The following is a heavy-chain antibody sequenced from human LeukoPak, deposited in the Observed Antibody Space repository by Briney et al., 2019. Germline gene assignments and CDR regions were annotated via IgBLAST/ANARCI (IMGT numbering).Heavy chain of an antibody. J-gene: IGHJ4*02. V-gene: IGHV4-59*01. CDR1: GGSINKYY. CDR2: VHDSAGT. D-gene: IGHD3-9*01. CDR3: AKGRKDFDTNLGPFDS. Sequence: ASETLSLTCTVSGGSINKYYWSWIRQSPGEGLEWLGYVHDSAGTIYNPSLKSRVTISVGTSKTQFSLKVTSVTTADTAVYYCAKGRKDFDTNLGPFDSWGQGILVTVSS.